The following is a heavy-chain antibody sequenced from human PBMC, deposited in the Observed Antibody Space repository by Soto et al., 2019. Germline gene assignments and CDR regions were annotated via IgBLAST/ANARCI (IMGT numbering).Heavy chain of an antibody. CDR1: GGSFSGYY. V-gene: IGHV4-34*01. CDR2: INHSGST. CDR3: ATQLAAAGGDYYYYGMDV. J-gene: IGHJ6*02. Sequence: SETLSLTCAVYGGSFSGYYWSWIRQPPGKGLEWIGEINHSGSTNYNPSLKSRVTISVDTSKNQFSLKLSSVTAADMAVYYCATQLAAAGGDYYYYGMDVWRQRTTVTVSS. D-gene: IGHD6-13*01.